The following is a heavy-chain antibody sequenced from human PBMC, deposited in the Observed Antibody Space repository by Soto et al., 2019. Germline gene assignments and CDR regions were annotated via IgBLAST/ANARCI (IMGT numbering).Heavy chain of an antibody. Sequence: ASVKVSCKASGYTFTGSFMHWVRQAPGQGLEWMGWINPYSGGADYAQSFQGRVTKTRDTSISTAYMELSSLRSEDTAVYYCATTKDCSGGSCYLGGAFDISGQGTMVTVSS. CDR2: INPYSGGA. CDR3: ATTKDCSGGSCYLGGAFDI. D-gene: IGHD2-15*01. CDR1: GYTFTGSF. J-gene: IGHJ3*02. V-gene: IGHV1-2*02.